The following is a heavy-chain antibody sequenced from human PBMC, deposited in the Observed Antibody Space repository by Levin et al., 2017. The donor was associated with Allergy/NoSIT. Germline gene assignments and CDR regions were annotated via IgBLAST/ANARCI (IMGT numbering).Heavy chain of an antibody. V-gene: IGHV4-34*01. CDR3: ARPGYDILTGYYHYWYFDL. J-gene: IGHJ2*01. CDR1: GGSFSGYY. CDR2: INHSGST. D-gene: IGHD3-9*01. Sequence: PSETLSLTCAVYGGSFSGYYWSWIRQPPGKGLEWIGEINHSGSTNYNPSLKSRVTISVDTSKNQFSLTLSSVTAADTAVYYCARPGYDILTGYYHYWYFDLWGRGTLVTVSS.